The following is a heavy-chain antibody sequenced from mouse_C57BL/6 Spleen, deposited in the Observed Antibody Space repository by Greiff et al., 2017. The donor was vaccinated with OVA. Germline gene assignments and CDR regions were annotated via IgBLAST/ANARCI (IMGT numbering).Heavy chain of an antibody. D-gene: IGHD2-3*01. V-gene: IGHV1-9*01. J-gene: IGHJ4*01. CDR1: GYTFTGYW. CDR2: ILPGSGST. Sequence: VQLQQSGAELMKPGASVKLSCKATGYTFTGYWIEWVKQRPGHGLEWIGEILPGSGSTNYNEKFKGKATFTADTSSNTAYMQLSSLTTEDSAIYYCVRKEDYDGYDYYYAMDYWGQGTSVTVSS. CDR3: VRKEDYDGYDYYYAMDY.